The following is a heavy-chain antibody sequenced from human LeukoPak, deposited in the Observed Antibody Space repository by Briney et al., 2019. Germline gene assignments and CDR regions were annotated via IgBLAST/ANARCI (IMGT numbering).Heavy chain of an antibody. Sequence: GGSLRLSCAASGFTFDDYAMHWVRQAPGKGLEWASLISGDGGSTYYADSVKGRFTISRDNSQNSLYLQMNSLRTEDTALYYCAKDTGFLSGSSPWGQGTMVTVSS. CDR2: ISGDGGST. D-gene: IGHD1-26*01. CDR1: GFTFDDYA. J-gene: IGHJ3*01. CDR3: AKDTGFLSGSSP. V-gene: IGHV3-43*02.